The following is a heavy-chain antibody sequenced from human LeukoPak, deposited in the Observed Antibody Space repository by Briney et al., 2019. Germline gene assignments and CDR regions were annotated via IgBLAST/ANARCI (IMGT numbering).Heavy chain of an antibody. D-gene: IGHD2-2*01. Sequence: PSETLSLTCTVSGGSISSSSYYWGWIRQPPGKGLEWIGSIYYSGSTYYNPSLKSRVTISVDTSKNQFSLKLSSVTAADTAVYYCARVVPAAIWIYYYYYMDVWGKGTTVTVSS. CDR3: ARVVPAAIWIYYYYYMDV. CDR1: GGSISSSSYY. J-gene: IGHJ6*03. V-gene: IGHV4-39*07. CDR2: IYYSGST.